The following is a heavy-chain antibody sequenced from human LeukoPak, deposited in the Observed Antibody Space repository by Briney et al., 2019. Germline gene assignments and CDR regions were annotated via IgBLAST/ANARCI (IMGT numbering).Heavy chain of an antibody. Sequence: ASVKVSCKASGYTFTSYDINWVRQAPGQGLEWMGWMNPNSGNTDYAQKFQGRVTMTRNTSISTAYMDLSSLRSEDTAVYYCARHYYDSSGAAFDIWGQGTMVTVSS. D-gene: IGHD3-22*01. J-gene: IGHJ3*02. V-gene: IGHV1-8*01. CDR2: MNPNSGNT. CDR3: ARHYYDSSGAAFDI. CDR1: GYTFTSYD.